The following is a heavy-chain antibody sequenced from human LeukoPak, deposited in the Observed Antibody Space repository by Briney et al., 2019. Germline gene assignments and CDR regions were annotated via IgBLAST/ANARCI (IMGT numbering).Heavy chain of an antibody. CDR3: ARVGGAYDSSGYPFDY. CDR1: GYTFTSYG. V-gene: IGHV1-2*06. CDR2: INPNSGGT. J-gene: IGHJ4*02. D-gene: IGHD3-22*01. Sequence: ASVKVSCKASGYTFTSYGISWVRQAPGQGLKWMGRINPNSGGTNYAQKFQGRVTMTRDTSISTASMELSRLRSDDTAVYYCARVGGAYDSSGYPFDYWGQGTLVTVSS.